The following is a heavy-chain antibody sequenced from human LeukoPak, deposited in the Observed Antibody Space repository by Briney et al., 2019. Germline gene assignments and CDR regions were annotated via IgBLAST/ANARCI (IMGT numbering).Heavy chain of an antibody. V-gene: IGHV3-23*01. CDR3: AKAPVTSCRGAYCYPFDS. CDR2: ISGSGDIT. D-gene: IGHD2-21*01. CDR1: GFPLRSYA. J-gene: IGHJ4*02. Sequence: GGSLRLSCATSGFPLRSYAMSWVRQAPGKGLEWVSAISGSGDITYYADSVKGRFTISRDNSKNTLYLQMNSLRAEDAAVYFCAKAPVTSCRGAYCYPFDSWGQGTLVTVSS.